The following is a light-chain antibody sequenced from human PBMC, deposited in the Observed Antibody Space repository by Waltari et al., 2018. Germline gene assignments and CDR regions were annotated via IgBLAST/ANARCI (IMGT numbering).Light chain of an antibody. Sequence: SYVLTQPPSVSVAPGQTATTTCGGDNIGSKSVHWYQKKPGQAPVLVMFDDSDRPSGIPERLSGSNSDNTATLSINRVEAGDEADYYCQVWDSSSDHWLFGGGTELTVL. J-gene: IGLJ3*02. CDR1: NIGSKS. V-gene: IGLV3-21*02. CDR2: DDS. CDR3: QVWDSSSDHWL.